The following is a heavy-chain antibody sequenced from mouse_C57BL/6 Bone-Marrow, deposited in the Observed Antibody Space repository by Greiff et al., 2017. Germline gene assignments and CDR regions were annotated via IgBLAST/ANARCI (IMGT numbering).Heavy chain of an antibody. CDR1: GFTFSSYG. Sequence: DVQLVESGGDLVKPGGSLKLSCAASGFTFSSYGMSWVRQTPDKRLEWVATISSGGSYTYYPDSVKGRFTISRDNAKNTLYLQMSSLKSEDTAMYYCARRNTVVALYYYAMDYWGQGTSVTVSS. J-gene: IGHJ4*01. CDR2: ISSGGSYT. D-gene: IGHD1-1*01. V-gene: IGHV5-6*01. CDR3: ARRNTVVALYYYAMDY.